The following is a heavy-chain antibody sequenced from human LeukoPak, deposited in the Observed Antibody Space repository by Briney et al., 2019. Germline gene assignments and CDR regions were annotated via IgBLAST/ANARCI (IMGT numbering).Heavy chain of an antibody. D-gene: IGHD5-12*01. CDR1: GYTFTAYY. V-gene: IGHV1-2*06. CDR3: ARDRSRAYSGYDEDGMDV. J-gene: IGHJ6*02. CDR2: INPNSGGT. Sequence: ASVKVSCKASGYTFTAYYIYWVRQAPGQGLEWMGRINPNSGGTNYAQNFQGRVTMTRDTSISTAYMELSRLRSDDTAVYYCARDRSRAYSGYDEDGMDVWGQGTTVTVSS.